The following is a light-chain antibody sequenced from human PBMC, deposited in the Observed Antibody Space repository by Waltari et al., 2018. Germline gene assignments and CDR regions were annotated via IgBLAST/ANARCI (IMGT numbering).Light chain of an antibody. CDR3: CSFAGSYV. CDR2: DVS. CDR1: SRDVSGYNY. Sequence: QSVLTQPRSVSGSPGQSVTISCTGTSRDVSGYNYVSWYQQHPGKAPKLMIYDVSKRPSGVPDRFSGSKSGNTASLTISGLQAEDEADYYCCSFAGSYVFGTGTKVTVL. V-gene: IGLV2-11*01. J-gene: IGLJ1*01.